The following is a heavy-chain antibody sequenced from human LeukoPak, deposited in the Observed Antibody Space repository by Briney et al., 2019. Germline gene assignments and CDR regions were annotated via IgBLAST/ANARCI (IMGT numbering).Heavy chain of an antibody. J-gene: IGHJ4*02. D-gene: IGHD3-22*01. CDR3: VRDVQGREETVVGDY. Sequence: GGSLRLSCAASGFTVNSNCMNWVRQAPGKGLEWVSVIYSGDSTHYADSVKGRFTISRDNSENKVYLQMNNVRVDDTAVYYCVRDVQGREETVVGDYWGQGTRVTVSS. CDR1: GFTVNSNC. CDR2: IYSGDST. V-gene: IGHV3-53*01.